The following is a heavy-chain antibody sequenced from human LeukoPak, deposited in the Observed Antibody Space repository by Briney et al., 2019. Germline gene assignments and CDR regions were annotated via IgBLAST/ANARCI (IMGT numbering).Heavy chain of an antibody. V-gene: IGHV3-21*01. CDR1: GFTFSSYS. D-gene: IGHD6-19*01. CDR2: ISSSSSHI. J-gene: IGHJ4*02. Sequence: PGGSLRLSCAVSGFTFSSYSMNWVRQAPGKGLEWVSSISSSSSHIYYADSVKGRFTISRDNAKNSLYLQMNSLRAEDTAVYYCARSLAVAGTRIDYWGQGTLVTVSS. CDR3: ARSLAVAGTRIDY.